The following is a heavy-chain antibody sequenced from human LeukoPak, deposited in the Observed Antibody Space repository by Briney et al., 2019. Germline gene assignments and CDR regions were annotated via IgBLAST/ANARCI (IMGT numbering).Heavy chain of an antibody. D-gene: IGHD3-22*01. CDR3: ARVPYYYDSSGYSPVDY. CDR2: IYYSGST. Sequence: PSETLSLTCTVSGGSISSGDYYWSWIRQPPWKGLEWIGSIYYSGSTYYNPSLKSRVTISVDTSKNHFSLKLSSVTAADTAVYYSARVPYYYDSSGYSPVDYSGQGTLVTV. CDR1: GGSISSGDYY. V-gene: IGHV4-30-4*08. J-gene: IGHJ4*02.